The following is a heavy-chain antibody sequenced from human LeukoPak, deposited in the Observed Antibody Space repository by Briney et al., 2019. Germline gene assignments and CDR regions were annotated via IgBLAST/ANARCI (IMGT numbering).Heavy chain of an antibody. CDR1: GFTVSSNY. CDR2: IYSGGST. Sequence: TGGSLRLSCAASGFTVSSNYMSWIRQAPGKGLEWVSVIYSGGSTYYADSVKGRFTISRDNSKNTLYLQMNSLRAEDTAVYYCARDYGSGWYNPYGWTFPTHYYYGMDVWGQGTTVTVSS. CDR3: ARDYGSGWYNPYGWTFPTHYYYGMDV. D-gene: IGHD6-19*01. V-gene: IGHV3-53*01. J-gene: IGHJ6*02.